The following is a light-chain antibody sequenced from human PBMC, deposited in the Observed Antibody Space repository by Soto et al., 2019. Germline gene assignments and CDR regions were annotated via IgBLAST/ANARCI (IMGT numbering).Light chain of an antibody. CDR2: GAS. V-gene: IGKV3-20*01. Sequence: EIVLTQSPGTLSLSPGERATLSCRASQTVTSSYLAWYQQKPGQAPRLLIYGASSRATGIPDRFSGSGSGTDFTLTISRLEPGDFAVYYCQQYASSYTFGQGTKLEIK. CDR3: QQYASSYT. J-gene: IGKJ2*01. CDR1: QTVTSSY.